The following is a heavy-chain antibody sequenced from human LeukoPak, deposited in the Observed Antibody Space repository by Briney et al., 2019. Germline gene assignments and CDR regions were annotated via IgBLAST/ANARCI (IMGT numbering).Heavy chain of an antibody. V-gene: IGHV4-59*08. CDR2: VYYSGST. J-gene: IGHJ5*02. CDR3: ARESSTDIVVAPRWFDP. Sequence: SESLSLTCTVFGYSISSCYWSWIRQPPGKGLEWIWYVYYSGSTDYSPSLKSRVTMSIDTSRNQFYLKLNSVTAADTAVYSWARESSTDIVVAPRWFDPWGQGTLVTVSS. CDR1: GYSISSCY. D-gene: IGHD2-2*01.